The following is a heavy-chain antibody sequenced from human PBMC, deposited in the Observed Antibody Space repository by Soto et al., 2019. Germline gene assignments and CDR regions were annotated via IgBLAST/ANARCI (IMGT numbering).Heavy chain of an antibody. CDR2: IFHSGST. J-gene: IGHJ5*02. V-gene: IGHV4-31*03. Sequence: QVQLQESGPGLVKPSQTLSLTCSVSGGSITSGGFYWIWIRQHPEKGLEWIAYIFHSGSTDFNPSLKGRIIISAETSKNQFSVKLTSVTAADTAVYYCVRGGIAGNWFDPWGQGTLVTVSS. CDR3: VRGGIAGNWFDP. D-gene: IGHD6-13*01. CDR1: GGSITSGGFY.